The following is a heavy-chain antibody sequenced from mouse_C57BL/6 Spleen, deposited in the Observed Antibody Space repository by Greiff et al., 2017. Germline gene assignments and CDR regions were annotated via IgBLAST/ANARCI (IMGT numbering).Heavy chain of an antibody. Sequence: EVKLVESGGGLVKPGGSLKLSCAASGFTFSSYTMSWVRQTPEKRLEWVATISGGGGNTYYPDSVKGRFTISRDNAKNTLYLQMSSLRSEDTALYYCARQGGKGFAYWGQGTLVTVSA. J-gene: IGHJ3*01. CDR1: GFTFSSYT. D-gene: IGHD2-1*01. V-gene: IGHV5-9*01. CDR2: ISGGGGNT. CDR3: ARQGGKGFAY.